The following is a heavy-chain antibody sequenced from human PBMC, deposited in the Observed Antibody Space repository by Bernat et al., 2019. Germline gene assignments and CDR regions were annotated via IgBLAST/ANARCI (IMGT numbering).Heavy chain of an antibody. CDR2: INHSGST. V-gene: IGHV4-34*01. Sequence: QVQLQQWGAGLLKPSETLSLTCAVYGGSFSGYYWSWIRQPPGKGLEWIGEINHSGSTNYNPSLKSRVTISVDTSKNQFSLKLSSVTAADTAVYYWARLAGRITMVQGVSDYWGQGTLVTVSS. J-gene: IGHJ4*02. CDR1: GGSFSGYY. CDR3: ARLAGRITMVQGVSDY. D-gene: IGHD3-10*01.